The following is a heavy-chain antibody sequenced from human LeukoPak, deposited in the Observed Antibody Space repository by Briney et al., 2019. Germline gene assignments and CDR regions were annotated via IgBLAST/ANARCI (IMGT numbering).Heavy chain of an antibody. J-gene: IGHJ6*02. CDR1: GGSFSGYY. CDR2: INHSGIT. V-gene: IGHV4-34*01. CDR3: VRGGYCTAFSCDYYYGMDV. Sequence: SETLSLTCAVYGGSFSGYYWSWIRQSPRSGLEWIGEINHSGITTYNPSLKSRVTMSVDTSKNQFSLKLSSVTAADTAVYYCVRGGYCTAFSCDYYYGMDVWGRGTTVTVSS. D-gene: IGHD2-8*02.